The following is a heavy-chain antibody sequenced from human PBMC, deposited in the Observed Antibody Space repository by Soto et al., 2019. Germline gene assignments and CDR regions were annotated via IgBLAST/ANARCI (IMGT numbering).Heavy chain of an antibody. J-gene: IGHJ4*02. V-gene: IGHV3-21*01. CDR2: ISSSSSYI. CDR3: ASDDFWSGLYYFDY. D-gene: IGHD3-3*01. CDR1: GFTFSSYS. Sequence: EVQLVESGGGLVKPGGSLRLSCAASGFTFSSYSMNWVRQAPGKGLEWVSSISSSSSYIYYADSVKGRFTISRDNAKNSLYLQMNSLRAEDTAVYYCASDDFWSGLYYFDYWGQGTLVTVSS.